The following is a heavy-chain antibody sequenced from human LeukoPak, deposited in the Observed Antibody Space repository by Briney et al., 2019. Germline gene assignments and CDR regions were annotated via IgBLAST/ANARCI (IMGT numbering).Heavy chain of an antibody. Sequence: GGSLRLSCAASGFTFSSYALTWVRQPPGKGLEWVSAISASGSGTYYAASVRGRFTISRDNSKNAMYVQMNSLRVEDTAVYYCAKVWGGSSGWYYFDYWGQGTQVTVSP. D-gene: IGHD6-19*01. CDR2: ISASGSGT. CDR1: GFTFSSYA. J-gene: IGHJ4*02. CDR3: AKVWGGSSGWYYFDY. V-gene: IGHV3-23*01.